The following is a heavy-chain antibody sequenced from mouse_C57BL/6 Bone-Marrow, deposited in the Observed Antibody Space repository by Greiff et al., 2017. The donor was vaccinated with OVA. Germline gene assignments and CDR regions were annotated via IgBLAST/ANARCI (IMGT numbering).Heavy chain of an antibody. CDR1: GYSFTDYN. CDR2: INPNYGTT. V-gene: IGHV1-39*01. J-gene: IGHJ4*01. D-gene: IGHD1-1*01. CDR3: ARSHTTVVARAMDY. Sequence: VQLQQSGPELVKPGASVKISCKASGYSFTDYNMNWVKQSNGKSLEWIGVINPNYGTTSYNQKFKGKATLTVDQSSSTAYMQLNSLTSEDAAVYYCARSHTTVVARAMDYWGQGTSVTVSS.